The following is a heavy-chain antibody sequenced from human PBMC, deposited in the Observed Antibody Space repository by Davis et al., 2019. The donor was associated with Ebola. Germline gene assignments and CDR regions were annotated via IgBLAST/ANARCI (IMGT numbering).Heavy chain of an antibody. J-gene: IGHJ4*02. Sequence: PSETLSLTCTVSGGSISSYYWSWIRQPPGKGLEWIGYIYYSGSTIYNPSLKSRVTLSVETSKNQFSLKLTSVTAADTAVYYCARGPWETGLDYWGQGTLVTVSS. D-gene: IGHD1-26*01. CDR2: IYYSGST. V-gene: IGHV4-59*01. CDR3: ARGPWETGLDY. CDR1: GGSISSYY.